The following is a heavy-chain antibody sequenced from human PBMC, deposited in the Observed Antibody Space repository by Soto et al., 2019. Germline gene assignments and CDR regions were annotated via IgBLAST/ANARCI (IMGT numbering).Heavy chain of an antibody. J-gene: IGHJ4*02. CDR3: ARDFWSGYGYFDF. D-gene: IGHD3-3*01. CDR1: GASIGSSGPY. CDR2: IYYTGTT. V-gene: IGHV4-31*03. Sequence: QVQLQESGPGLVKPSQTLSLTCKVSGASIGSSGPYWSWIRQLPGKGLEWIGYIYYTGTTYYNPSLGSRLTISLDTANNQVSLKLTSVTAADTAVYYCARDFWSGYGYFDFWGQGTLVTVSS.